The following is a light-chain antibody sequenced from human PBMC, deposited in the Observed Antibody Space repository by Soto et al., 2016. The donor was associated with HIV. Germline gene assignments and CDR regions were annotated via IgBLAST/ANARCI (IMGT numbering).Light chain of an antibody. J-gene: IGKJ4*01. CDR1: QGISNY. CDR2: AAS. V-gene: IGKV1-27*01. Sequence: DIQMTQSPSSLSASVGDRVTITCRASQGISNYLAWYQQKPGKPPKLLISAASTLESGVPSRFRGSGSGTDFTLIISSLQPEDVATYYCQKYNGAPALIFGGGTKVEIK. CDR3: QKYNGAPALI.